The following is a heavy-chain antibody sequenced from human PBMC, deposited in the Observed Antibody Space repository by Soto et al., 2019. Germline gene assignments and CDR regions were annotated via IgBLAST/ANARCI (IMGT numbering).Heavy chain of an antibody. D-gene: IGHD6-13*01. CDR3: TRDASRDSSARGWFDP. CDR1: GFTFRSFT. Sequence: GGSLSLSCAASGFTFRSFTMNWVRQAPGKGLEWVSTISSNSAYIYYTDALRGRFTISRDNAKNSPHLQMNSLRAEDTAVYYCTRDASRDSSARGWFDPWGPGTLVTVSS. V-gene: IGHV3-21*01. CDR2: ISSNSAYI. J-gene: IGHJ5*02.